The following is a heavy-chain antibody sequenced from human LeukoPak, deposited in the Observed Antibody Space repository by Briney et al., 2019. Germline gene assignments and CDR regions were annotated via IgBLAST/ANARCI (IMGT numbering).Heavy chain of an antibody. D-gene: IGHD3-10*01. Sequence: ASVKVSCKVSGYTLTELSMHWVRQAPGKGLEWMGGFDPEDGETIYAQKFQDRVTMTEDTSTDTACMELSSLRSEDTAVYYCTTLLLLSPAGDDAFDIWGQGTMVTVSS. V-gene: IGHV1-24*01. J-gene: IGHJ3*02. CDR3: TTLLLLSPAGDDAFDI. CDR2: FDPEDGET. CDR1: GYTLTELS.